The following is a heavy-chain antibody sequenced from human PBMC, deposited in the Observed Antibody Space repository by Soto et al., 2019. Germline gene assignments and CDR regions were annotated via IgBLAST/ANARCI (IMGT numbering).Heavy chain of an antibody. D-gene: IGHD3-9*01. J-gene: IGHJ6*02. V-gene: IGHV3-9*01. CDR3: VKGRRLDTYYGMDV. CDR2: ISWNNGII. Sequence: DVQLVESGGGLVQPGRSLRLSCTASGFPFNDYAMHWVRHAPGKGLEWVSGISWNNGIIGFADSVRGRFTISRDNAKNSLYLQMNSLRPEDTALYYCVKGRRLDTYYGMDVWGQGTTVTVSS. CDR1: GFPFNDYA.